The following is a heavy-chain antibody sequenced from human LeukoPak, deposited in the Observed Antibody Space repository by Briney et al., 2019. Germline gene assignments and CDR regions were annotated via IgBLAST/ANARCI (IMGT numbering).Heavy chain of an antibody. CDR3: ASRAGFFDY. CDR1: GGSFSGYY. J-gene: IGHJ4*02. D-gene: IGHD6-19*01. CDR2: INHSGST. V-gene: IGHV4-34*01. Sequence: SETLSLTCAVYGGSFSGYYWSWIRQPPGKGLEWIGEINHSGSTNYNPSLKSRVTISVDASKNQFSLKLSSVTAADTAVYYCASRAGFFDYWGQGTLVTVSS.